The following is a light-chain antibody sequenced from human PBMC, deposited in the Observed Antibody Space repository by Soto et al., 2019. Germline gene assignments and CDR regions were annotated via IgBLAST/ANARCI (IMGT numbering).Light chain of an antibody. CDR2: DAS. CDR3: QQYKSYYT. CDR1: QSISRY. Sequence: DIQMTQSPSTLSASVRDRVTITCRASQSISRYLAWYQQKPGKALKLLIYDASSLESGVASRFSGSGSGTEFTLTISSLQPDDFAIYYCQQYKSYYTFGQGTKLEIK. J-gene: IGKJ2*01. V-gene: IGKV1-5*01.